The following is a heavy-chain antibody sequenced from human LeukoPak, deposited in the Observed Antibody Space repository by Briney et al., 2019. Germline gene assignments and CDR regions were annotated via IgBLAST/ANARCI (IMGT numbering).Heavy chain of an antibody. CDR3: ARGSADDDDKWIDP. J-gene: IGHJ5*02. CDR1: GFTFSSYG. Sequence: GGSLRLSCAASGFTFSSYGMHWVRQAPGKGLEWVAFIRYDGSNKYYADSVKGRFTISRDNSKNTLYLQMNSLRAEDTAVYYCARGSADDDDKWIDPWGQGTLVTVSS. V-gene: IGHV3-30*02. D-gene: IGHD1-1*01. CDR2: IRYDGSNK.